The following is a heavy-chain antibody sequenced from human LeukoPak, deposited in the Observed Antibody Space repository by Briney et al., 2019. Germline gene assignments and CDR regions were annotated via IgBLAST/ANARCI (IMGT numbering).Heavy chain of an antibody. V-gene: IGHV4-39*01. D-gene: IGHD2-2*01. J-gene: IGHJ4*02. CDR3: ARSGVVPAATRLPFDY. CDR2: IYYSGTT. Sequence: PGRSLRLSCAASGFTFSSYAMHWVRQPPGKGLEWIGSIYYSGTTYYNPSLKSRVTISLDTSKNQFSLKLSSVTAADTAVYYCARSGVVPAATRLPFDYWGQGTLVTVSS. CDR1: GFTFSSYAMH.